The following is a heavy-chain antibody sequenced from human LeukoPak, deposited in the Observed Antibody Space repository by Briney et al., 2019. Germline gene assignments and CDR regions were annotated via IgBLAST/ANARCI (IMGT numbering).Heavy chain of an antibody. CDR1: GFTFSSYW. CDR3: AREYGTRWLERYNWFDP. J-gene: IGHJ5*02. D-gene: IGHD3-3*01. Sequence: GGSLRLSCAASGFTFSSYWMSWVRQAPGKGLEWVAHIKQDGSEKYYVDSVKGRFTISRDNAKNSLYLQMNSLRAEDTAVYYCAREYGTRWLERYNWFDPWGQGTLVTVSS. CDR2: IKQDGSEK. V-gene: IGHV3-7*01.